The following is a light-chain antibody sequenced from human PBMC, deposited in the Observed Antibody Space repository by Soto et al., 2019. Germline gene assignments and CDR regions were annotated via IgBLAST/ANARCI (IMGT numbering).Light chain of an antibody. CDR1: QTLSNSF. V-gene: IGKV3-20*01. CDR3: QQYGSSPVT. Sequence: EIVLTQSPGTLSLSPGERATLSCRASQTLSNSFIAWYQQKPGQAPRLLIYGASSRATGIPDRFSGSGSGTDFTLTISRLEPEDFAVYYCQQYGSSPVTFGQGTRLEI. CDR2: GAS. J-gene: IGKJ5*01.